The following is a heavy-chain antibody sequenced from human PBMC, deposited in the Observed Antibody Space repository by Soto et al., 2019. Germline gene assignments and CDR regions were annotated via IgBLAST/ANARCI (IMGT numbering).Heavy chain of an antibody. CDR2: IYHSGST. CDR3: ARNLTLVRGGAFDI. D-gene: IGHD3-10*01. Sequence: SETLSLTCAVSGYSISSGDYWGWIRQPPGKGLQWIASIYHSGSTYYSPSLKSRVIISVDTSKNQFSLKLRSVIAADTAMYYCARNLTLVRGGAFDIWGQGTMVT. J-gene: IGHJ3*02. V-gene: IGHV4-38-2*01. CDR1: GYSISSGDY.